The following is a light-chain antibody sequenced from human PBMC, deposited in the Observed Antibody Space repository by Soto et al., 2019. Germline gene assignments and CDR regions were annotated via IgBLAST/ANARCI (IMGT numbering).Light chain of an antibody. CDR3: QKYGSSPRT. CDR2: GAS. V-gene: IGKV3-20*01. J-gene: IGKJ1*01. CDR1: QTVCRGC. Sequence: LTQSPGTLSLSPGERATLSCRASQTVCRGCLAWYQQRPGQAPRLLIFGASSRATGIPDRFSGSGSGTDFTLTISRLEPEDLAVYYCQKYGSSPRTCGQGTQVDI.